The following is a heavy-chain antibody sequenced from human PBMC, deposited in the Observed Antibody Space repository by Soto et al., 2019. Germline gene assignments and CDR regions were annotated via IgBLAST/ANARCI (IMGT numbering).Heavy chain of an antibody. CDR2: IYYSENT. V-gene: IGHV4-39*01. CDR1: GGSISSSSNR. CDR3: ATHPPYGPLDH. D-gene: IGHD4-17*01. J-gene: IGHJ4*02. Sequence: SETLSLTCTVSGGSISSSSNRWGWIRQPPGKGLEWIGNIYYSENTYYNPSLKSRVTISLDTSKNQFSLRLTSVTAADTAVYYCATHPPYGPLDHWGQGTLVTVSS.